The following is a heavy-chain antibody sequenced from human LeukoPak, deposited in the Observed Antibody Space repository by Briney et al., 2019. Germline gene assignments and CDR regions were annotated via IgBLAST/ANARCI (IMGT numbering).Heavy chain of an antibody. D-gene: IGHD5-18*01. J-gene: IGHJ4*02. Sequence: GGSLRLSCAASGFTFSSYSMNWVRQAPGKGLEWVSGISGGADKTYYADSVKGRFTISRDNSKNTLYLQMNSLRAEDTAVYYCAKTVNTAMVPFDYWGQGTLVTVSS. CDR2: ISGGADKT. CDR3: AKTVNTAMVPFDY. V-gene: IGHV3-23*01. CDR1: GFTFSSYS.